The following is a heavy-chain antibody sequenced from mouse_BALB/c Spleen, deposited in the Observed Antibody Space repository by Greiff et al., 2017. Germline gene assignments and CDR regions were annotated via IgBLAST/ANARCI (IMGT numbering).Heavy chain of an antibody. CDR3: ARRGNYDYDWFAY. Sequence: EVKLVESGGGLVKPGGSLKLSCAASGFAFSSYDMSWVRQTPEKRLEWVAYISSGGGSTYYPDTVKGRFTISRDNAKNTLYLQMSSLKSEDTAMYYGARRGNYDYDWFAYWGQGTLVTVSA. V-gene: IGHV5-12-1*01. D-gene: IGHD2-4*01. J-gene: IGHJ3*01. CDR1: GFAFSSYD. CDR2: ISSGGGST.